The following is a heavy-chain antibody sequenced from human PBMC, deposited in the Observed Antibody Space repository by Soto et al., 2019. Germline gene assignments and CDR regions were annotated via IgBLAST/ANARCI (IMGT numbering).Heavy chain of an antibody. D-gene: IGHD6-19*01. V-gene: IGHV3-23*01. CDR2: ISGSGGST. CDR1: GFTFSSYS. Sequence: PGVSLRLSFAASGFTFSSYSMSWVRQAPGKGLEWVSAISGSGGSTYYADSVKGRFTISRDNSKNTLYLQMNSLRAEDTAVYYCAKVQWLVFGWFDPWGQGTLVTVSS. CDR3: AKVQWLVFGWFDP. J-gene: IGHJ5*02.